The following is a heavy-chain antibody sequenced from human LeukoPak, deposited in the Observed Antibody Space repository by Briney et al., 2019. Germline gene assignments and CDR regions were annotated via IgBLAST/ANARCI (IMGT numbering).Heavy chain of an antibody. V-gene: IGHV3-30*18. CDR2: ISYDGRNI. CDR3: AKEYDPRGYSFLPGC. Sequence: GRSLRLSCAASGFIFDNYGLHWVRQAPGKGLEWVSVISYDGRNIYYADSVKGRFTISRDNSKNTLYLQMNSLRAEDTAVHYCAKEYDPRGYSFLPGCWGQGTLVTVSS. D-gene: IGHD3-22*01. J-gene: IGHJ4*02. CDR1: GFIFDNYG.